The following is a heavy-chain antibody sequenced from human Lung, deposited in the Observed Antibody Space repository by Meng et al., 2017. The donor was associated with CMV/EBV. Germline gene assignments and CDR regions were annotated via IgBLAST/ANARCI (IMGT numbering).Heavy chain of an antibody. CDR1: GFTFSTYA. J-gene: IGHJ4*02. CDR2: ISFDGSSK. CDR3: AREGVYFDY. V-gene: IGHV3-30-3*01. Sequence: GESXKISCSASGFTFSTYAMHWVRQAPGKGLEWVALISFDGSSKYFADSVKGRFTISRDSSKNTLYLQMNTLRTEDTAIYFCAREGVYFDYLGQGTLVTVSS. D-gene: IGHD3-16*01.